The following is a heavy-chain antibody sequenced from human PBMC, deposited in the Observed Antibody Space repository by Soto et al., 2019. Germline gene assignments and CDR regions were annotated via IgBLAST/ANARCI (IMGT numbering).Heavy chain of an antibody. V-gene: IGHV4-31*03. Sequence: QVQLQESGPGLVKPSQTLSLTCTVSAGSISSGGYYWSWIRQHPGKGLEWIGSIYYSGSTYYNPSLKSRVTIAVDTSKNQFSLKLSSVTAADTAVYYCARADDYGDYVGAFDIWGQGTMVTVSS. CDR1: AGSISSGGYY. J-gene: IGHJ3*02. CDR3: ARADDYGDYVGAFDI. CDR2: IYYSGST. D-gene: IGHD4-17*01.